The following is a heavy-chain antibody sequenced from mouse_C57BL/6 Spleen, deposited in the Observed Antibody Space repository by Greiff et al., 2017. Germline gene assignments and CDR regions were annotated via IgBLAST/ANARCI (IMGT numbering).Heavy chain of an antibody. D-gene: IGHD1-1*01. CDR1: GYTFTSYW. J-gene: IGHJ4*01. CDR3: ARSDYYGSSYGAMDY. Sequence: VQLQQPGAELVRPGSSVKLSCKASGYTFTSYWMHWVKQRPIQGLEWIGNIDPSDSETHYNQKFKDKATLTVDKSSSTAYTQLSSLTSEDSAVYYCARSDYYGSSYGAMDYWGQGTSVTVSS. CDR2: IDPSDSET. V-gene: IGHV1-52*01.